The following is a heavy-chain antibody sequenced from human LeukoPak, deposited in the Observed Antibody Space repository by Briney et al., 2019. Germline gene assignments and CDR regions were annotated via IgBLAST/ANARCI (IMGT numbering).Heavy chain of an antibody. V-gene: IGHV1-2*02. D-gene: IGHD6-19*01. CDR1: GYTFTGYY. CDR2: INPNSGGT. Sequence: ASVKVSCKASGYTFTGYYMHWVRQAPGQGLEWMGWINPNSGGTNYAQKSQGRVTMTRDTSISTACMELSRLRSDDTAVYYCANLEIAVAGPFDYWGQGTLVTVSS. CDR3: ANLEIAVAGPFDY. J-gene: IGHJ4*02.